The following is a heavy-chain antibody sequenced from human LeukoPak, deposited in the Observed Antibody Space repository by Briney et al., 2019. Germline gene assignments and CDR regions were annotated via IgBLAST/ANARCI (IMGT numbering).Heavy chain of an antibody. D-gene: IGHD1-1*01. Sequence: ASVKVSCKASGYTFTSYYMHWVRQAPGQGLEWMGIINPSGGSTSYAQKFQGRVTMTRDTSTSTVYMELSSLRSEDTAVYYCARDRTGTTDGYYSDYWGQGTLVTVSS. CDR2: INPSGGST. V-gene: IGHV1-46*01. J-gene: IGHJ4*02. CDR1: GYTFTSYY. CDR3: ARDRTGTTDGYYSDY.